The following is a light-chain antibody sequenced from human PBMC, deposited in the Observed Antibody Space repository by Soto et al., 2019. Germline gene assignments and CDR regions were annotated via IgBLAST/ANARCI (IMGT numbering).Light chain of an antibody. CDR3: QQYGSSPLT. CDR1: QSVSSSY. J-gene: IGKJ3*01. Sequence: EFVLTQSPGTLSLSPGETATLSCRASQSVSSSYLAWFQQKPGQAPRLLIYGASSRATGIPDRFSGSGSGTDFTLTISRLEPEDFAVYYCQQYGSSPLTFGPGTKVDI. CDR2: GAS. V-gene: IGKV3-20*01.